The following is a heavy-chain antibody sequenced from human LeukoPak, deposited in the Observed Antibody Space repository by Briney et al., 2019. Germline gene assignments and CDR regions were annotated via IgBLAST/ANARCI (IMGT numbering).Heavy chain of an antibody. V-gene: IGHV1-18*01. D-gene: IGHD6-13*01. J-gene: IGHJ5*02. CDR1: GYTFTTCG. CDR3: AREASTSWPNWFDP. Sequence: GSVKVSCKASGYTFTTCGISWVRQAPGQGLEWMGWISAYNGNTKYAQNLWDRVTMTTDTSTGTAYMELRGLRSDDTAMYYCAREASTSWPNWFDPWGQGTLVTVSS. CDR2: ISAYNGNT.